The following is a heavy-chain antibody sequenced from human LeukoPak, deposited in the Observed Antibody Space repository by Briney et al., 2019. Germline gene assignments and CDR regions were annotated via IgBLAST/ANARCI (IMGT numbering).Heavy chain of an antibody. J-gene: IGHJ6*03. V-gene: IGHV1-8*02. Sequence: ASVTVSCKASGYTFTSYDINWVRQAAGQGLEWMGWMNPNSGNTGYAQNFQGRVTMTRNTSISTAYMELSSLRSEDTAVYYCARRYSDSGNYYYMDVWGKGTTVTISS. D-gene: IGHD3-22*01. CDR1: GYTFTSYD. CDR2: MNPNSGNT. CDR3: ARRYSDSGNYYYMDV.